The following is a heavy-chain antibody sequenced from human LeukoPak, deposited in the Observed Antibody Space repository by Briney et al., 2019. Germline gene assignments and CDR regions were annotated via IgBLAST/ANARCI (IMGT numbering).Heavy chain of an antibody. Sequence: GGSLRLSCAASGFTVSSNYMSWVRQAPGKGLEWVSVIYSGGSTYYADSVKGRFTISRDNSKNTLYLQMNSLRAEDTAVYYCARDCSSTSCPTPRYYGMDVWGQGTTVTVSS. V-gene: IGHV3-53*01. CDR2: IYSGGST. CDR3: ARDCSSTSCPTPRYYGMDV. J-gene: IGHJ6*02. D-gene: IGHD2-2*01. CDR1: GFTVSSNY.